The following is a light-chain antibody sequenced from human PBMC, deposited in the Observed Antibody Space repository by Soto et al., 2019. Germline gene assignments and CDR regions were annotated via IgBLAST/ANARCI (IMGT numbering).Light chain of an antibody. CDR2: VAS. V-gene: IGKV3-20*01. J-gene: IGKJ1*01. CDR3: QQYDNWHPWT. Sequence: ELLLTQSPGPLSLSPGKRATLACRPSPSVSRSYLAWYQQKPGQAPGLLIYVASSRATGIPDRCSGSGSGTEFTLTIISRQSEDVAVYYCQQYDNWHPWTFGQGTKVDIK. CDR1: PSVSRSY.